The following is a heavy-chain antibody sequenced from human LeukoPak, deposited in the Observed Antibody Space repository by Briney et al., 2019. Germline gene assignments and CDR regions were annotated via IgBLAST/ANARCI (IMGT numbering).Heavy chain of an antibody. CDR2: IRYDGSNK. V-gene: IGHV3-30*02. Sequence: PGGSLRLSCAASGFTFSSYGMHWVRQAPGKGLEWVAFIRYDGSNKYCADSVKGRFTISRDNSKNTLYLQMNSLRAEDTAVYYCAKVFPIVVVPAAKVDPWGQGTLVTVSS. CDR1: GFTFSSYG. D-gene: IGHD2-2*01. CDR3: AKVFPIVVVPAAKVDP. J-gene: IGHJ5*02.